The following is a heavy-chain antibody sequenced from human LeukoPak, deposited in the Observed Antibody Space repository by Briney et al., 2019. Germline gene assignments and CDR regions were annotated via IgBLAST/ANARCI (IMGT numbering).Heavy chain of an antibody. D-gene: IGHD3-9*01. CDR1: GFTFSSYW. J-gene: IGHJ4*02. Sequence: GGSLRLSWAASGFTFSSYWMHWVRQAPGKGLVWVSRINSDGSSTSYADSVKGRFTISRDNAKNTLYLQMNSLRAEDTAVYYCVTDILTPGLFDYCGQGTLVTVSS. V-gene: IGHV3-74*01. CDR3: VTDILTPGLFDY. CDR2: INSDGSST.